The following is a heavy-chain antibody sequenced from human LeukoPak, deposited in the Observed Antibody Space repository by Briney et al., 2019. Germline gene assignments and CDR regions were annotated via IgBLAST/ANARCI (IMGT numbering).Heavy chain of an antibody. V-gene: IGHV1-8*01. CDR1: GFTFTSYD. CDR3: ASGDCASTSCYGQYYNYGMDL. Sequence: ASVTVSCKASGFTFTSYDVNWVRQAPGQELEWMGWMNPQTGNTGYAQKFQGRVTLTRDTSISTAYMELSSLRSEDTAVYYCASGDCASTSCYGQYYNYGMDLWGQGTTVSVSS. D-gene: IGHD2-2*01. CDR2: MNPQTGNT. J-gene: IGHJ6*02.